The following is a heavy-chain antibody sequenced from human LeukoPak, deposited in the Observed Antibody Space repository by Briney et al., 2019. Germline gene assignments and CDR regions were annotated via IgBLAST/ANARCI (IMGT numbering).Heavy chain of an antibody. CDR1: GYTFTGYY. D-gene: IGHD3-9*01. J-gene: IGHJ6*02. V-gene: IGHV7-4-1*02. CDR3: ARGRMAKFDWLPGSYGMDV. CDR2: INTNTGNP. Sequence: GASVKVSCKASGYTFTGYYMHWVRQAPGQGLEWMGWINTNTGNPTYAQGFTGRFVFSLDTSVSTAYLQISSLKAEDTAVYYCARGRMAKFDWLPGSYGMDVWGQGTTVTVSS.